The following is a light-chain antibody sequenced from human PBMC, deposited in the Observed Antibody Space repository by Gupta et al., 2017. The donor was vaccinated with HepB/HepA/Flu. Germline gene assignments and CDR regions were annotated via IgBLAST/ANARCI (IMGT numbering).Light chain of an antibody. CDR3: QQYNNWPRWT. CDR1: QSVSSN. Sequence: ETVMTQSPATLSVSPGEGATLSCRASQSVSSNLAWYQQKPGQAPRLLIYDASTRATDIPARFSGSGSGTEFTLTIRSLQSEDFAVYYCQQYNNWPRWTFGQGTKVEIK. CDR2: DAS. J-gene: IGKJ1*01. V-gene: IGKV3-15*01.